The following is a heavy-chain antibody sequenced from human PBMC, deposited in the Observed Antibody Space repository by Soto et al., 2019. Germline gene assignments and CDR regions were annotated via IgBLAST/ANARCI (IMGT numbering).Heavy chain of an antibody. D-gene: IGHD2-2*01. V-gene: IGHV4-31*11. J-gene: IGHJ3*01. CDR1: GGTTNSGGYY. CDR2: IYYTGRT. Sequence: QVQLQESGPGLVKPSQTLSLTCAVSGGTTNSGGYYWGWIRQHPGEGLEWIGNIYYTGRTSYNPSIKSRVSISMDTSKNQFSLKLSSATAADTALYYCARFCFSTTCPGYTFHVWGQGTMVTVSS. CDR3: ARFCFSTTCPGYTFHV.